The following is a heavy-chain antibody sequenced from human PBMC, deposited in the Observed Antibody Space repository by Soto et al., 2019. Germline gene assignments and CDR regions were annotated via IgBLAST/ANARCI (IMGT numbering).Heavy chain of an antibody. Sequence: QVQLQQWGAGLLKPSETLSLTCAVYGGSFSGYYWSWIRQPPGKGLEWIGEINHSGSTNYNPSLKRRVTISVDTSKNQFSLKLSSVTAADTAVYYCARDRYSSSWRHNYYYYYGMDVWGQGTTVTVSS. J-gene: IGHJ6*02. V-gene: IGHV4-34*01. CDR3: ARDRYSSSWRHNYYYYYGMDV. CDR2: INHSGST. CDR1: GGSFSGYY. D-gene: IGHD6-13*01.